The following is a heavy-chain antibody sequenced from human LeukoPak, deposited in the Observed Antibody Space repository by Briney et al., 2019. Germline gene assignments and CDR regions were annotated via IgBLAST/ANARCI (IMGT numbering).Heavy chain of an antibody. D-gene: IGHD2-15*01. CDR2: IKSKTDGGTT. CDR3: TTDLQVGWSPWDY. J-gene: IGHJ4*02. V-gene: IGHV3-15*01. Sequence: PGGSLRLSCAASGFTFSSYWMSWVRQAPGKGLEWVGRIKSKTDGGTTDYAAPVKGRFTISRDDSKNTLYLQMNSLKTEDTAVYYCTTDLQVGWSPWDYWGQGTLVTVSS. CDR1: GFTFSSYW.